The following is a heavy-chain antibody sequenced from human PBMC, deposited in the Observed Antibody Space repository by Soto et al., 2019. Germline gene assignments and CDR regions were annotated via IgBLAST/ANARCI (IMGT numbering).Heavy chain of an antibody. CDR1: GGSISSGDYY. V-gene: IGHV4-30-4*01. J-gene: IGHJ4*02. Sequence: SETLSLTCTVSGGSISSGDYYWSWIRQPPGKGLEWIGYIYYSGSTYYNPSLKSRVTISVDTSKNQFSLKLSSVTAADTAVYYCARVGGYDHFDYWGQGTLVTVSS. CDR3: ARVGGYDHFDY. D-gene: IGHD5-12*01. CDR2: IYYSGST.